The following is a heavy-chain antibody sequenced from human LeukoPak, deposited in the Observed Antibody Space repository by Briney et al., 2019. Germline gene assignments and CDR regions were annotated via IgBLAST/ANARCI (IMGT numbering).Heavy chain of an antibody. CDR3: AKDRYDSSGYYSNY. CDR1: GFTFSSYD. Sequence: PGRSLRLSCAASGFTFSSYDMHWVRQAPGKGLEWVAVISHDGSNKYYADPVKGRFTISRDNSKNTLYLQMNSLRAEDTAVYYCAKDRYDSSGYYSNYWGQGTLVTVSS. J-gene: IGHJ4*02. V-gene: IGHV3-30*18. CDR2: ISHDGSNK. D-gene: IGHD3-22*01.